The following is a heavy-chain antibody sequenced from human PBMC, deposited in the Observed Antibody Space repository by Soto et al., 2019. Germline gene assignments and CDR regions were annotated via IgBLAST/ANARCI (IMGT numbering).Heavy chain of an antibody. CDR3: ARVYGSGSLTNWFDP. V-gene: IGHV4-59*01. CDR1: GGSITNYL. CDR2: IYYSGTT. J-gene: IGHJ5*02. Sequence: PSETLSLTCTVSGGSITNYLWSWIRQSPGKGLEWIGYIYYSGTTNYTPSLMSRVTISVDTSKNHFSLKLTSVTAADTAVYYCARVYGSGSLTNWFDPWGRGTLVTSPQ. D-gene: IGHD3-10*01.